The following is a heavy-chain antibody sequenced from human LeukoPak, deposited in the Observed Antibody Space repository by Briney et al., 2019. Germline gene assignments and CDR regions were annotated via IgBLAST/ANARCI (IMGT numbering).Heavy chain of an antibody. J-gene: IGHJ4*02. CDR2: INHSGST. CDR3: ARGGRDYYDSSGYYPDFDY. V-gene: IGHV4-34*01. D-gene: IGHD3-22*01. CDR1: GGSFSGYY. Sequence: SETLSLTCAVYGGSFSGYYWSWIRQPPGKGLEWIGEINHSGSTNYNPSLKSRVTISVDTSKNQFSLKLSSVTAADTAVYYCARGGRDYYDSSGYYPDFDYWGQGTLVTVSS.